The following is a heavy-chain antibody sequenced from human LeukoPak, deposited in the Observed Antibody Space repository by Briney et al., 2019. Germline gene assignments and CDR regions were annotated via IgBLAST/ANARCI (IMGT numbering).Heavy chain of an antibody. Sequence: SVKVSCKASGGTFSSYAISWVRQAPGQGLEWMGRIIPILGIANYAQKFQGRVTITADKSTSTAYMELSSLRSEDTAVYYCARDRSAVPRLRYFDWLTTPYYYYGMDVWGQGTTVTVS. V-gene: IGHV1-69*04. J-gene: IGHJ6*02. CDR2: IIPILGIA. CDR1: GGTFSSYA. CDR3: ARDRSAVPRLRYFDWLTTPYYYYGMDV. D-gene: IGHD3-9*01.